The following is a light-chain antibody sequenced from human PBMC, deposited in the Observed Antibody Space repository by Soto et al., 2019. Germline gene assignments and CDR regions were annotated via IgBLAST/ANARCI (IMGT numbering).Light chain of an antibody. CDR3: QQRSNWRYT. CDR1: QSVSSY. J-gene: IGKJ2*01. V-gene: IGKV3-11*01. Sequence: EIVLTQSPATLYLSPWERATLSGTASQSVSSYLAWYQQKPGQAPRLLLYDASNRATGIPARLSGSGSGTDCPLTIGSGEPEDFEGYYCQQRSNWRYTLGKGTKLESK. CDR2: DAS.